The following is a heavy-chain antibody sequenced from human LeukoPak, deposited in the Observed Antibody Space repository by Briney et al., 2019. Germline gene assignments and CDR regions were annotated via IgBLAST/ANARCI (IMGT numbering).Heavy chain of an antibody. CDR3: ARVGGGDIVVAFAFDI. J-gene: IGHJ3*02. CDR1: GFTFSNYW. Sequence: PGGSLRLSCAASGFTFSNYWMSWVRQAPGKGLEWVAHINQDGSEKYYVDSVKGRFTISRDNAKNSLYLQMNSLRAEETAGYYCARVGGGDIVVAFAFDIWGQGTMVTVSS. D-gene: IGHD2-15*01. CDR2: INQDGSEK. V-gene: IGHV3-7*05.